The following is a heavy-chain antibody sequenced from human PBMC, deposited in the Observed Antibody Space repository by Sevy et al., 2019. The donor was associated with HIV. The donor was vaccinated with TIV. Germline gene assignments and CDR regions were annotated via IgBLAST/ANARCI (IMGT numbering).Heavy chain of an antibody. CDR1: GFTFSSYA. J-gene: IGHJ4*02. D-gene: IGHD6-19*01. CDR3: ARDPTKPYSSGLDS. CDR2: ISYDGRNK. V-gene: IGHV3-30-3*01. Sequence: GESLKISCAASGFTFSSYAMHWVRQAPGKGLEWVAIISYDGRNKHCADSVKGRFTISRDNSKNTLYLQMNSLRDEDTAVYYCARDPTKPYSSGLDSWGQGTLVTVSS.